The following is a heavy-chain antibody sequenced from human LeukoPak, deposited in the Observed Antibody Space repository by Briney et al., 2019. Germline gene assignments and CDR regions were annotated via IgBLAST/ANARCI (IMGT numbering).Heavy chain of an antibody. CDR1: GFTVSNNY. Sequence: GGSLRLSCEASGFTVSNNYMSWVRQAPGKGLEWVSIIYVGGGTYYADSVKGRFIMSRDNSKNTLYLQMNSLRADDTAVYYCARGQYYGSQSSRAFDFWAQGTLVTVSS. CDR2: IYVGGGT. V-gene: IGHV3-66*01. CDR3: ARGQYYGSQSSRAFDF. J-gene: IGHJ4*02. D-gene: IGHD3-10*01.